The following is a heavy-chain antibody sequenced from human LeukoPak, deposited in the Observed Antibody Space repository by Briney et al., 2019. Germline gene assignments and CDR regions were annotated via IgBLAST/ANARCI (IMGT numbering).Heavy chain of an antibody. D-gene: IGHD6-19*01. CDR1: GFTLSSSW. V-gene: IGHV3-7*03. CDR2: IRQDGKDE. Sequence: GGSLRLSCVASGFTLSSSWMSWVRQAPGRGLEWVANIRQDGKDEYYVDSVRGRFTISRDNAKNSLYLQMNSLRAEDTALYYCASSSGWSAPYPYYYMDVWGKGTTVTVSS. J-gene: IGHJ6*03. CDR3: ASSSGWSAPYPYYYMDV.